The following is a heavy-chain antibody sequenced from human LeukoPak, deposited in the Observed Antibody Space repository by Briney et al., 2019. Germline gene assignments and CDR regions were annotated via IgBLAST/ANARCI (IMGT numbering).Heavy chain of an antibody. CDR1: GYTFTGYY. V-gene: IGHV1-2*02. CDR3: ARGVVVAADSYDAFDI. CDR2: INPNSGAT. D-gene: IGHD2-15*01. J-gene: IGHJ3*02. Sequence: GASVKVSCKASGYTFTGYYMHWVRQAPGQGLEWMGWINPNSGATTYAQKYQGRVTMTRNTSISTAYMELSSLRSEDTAVYYCARGVVVAADSYDAFDIWGQGTMVTVSS.